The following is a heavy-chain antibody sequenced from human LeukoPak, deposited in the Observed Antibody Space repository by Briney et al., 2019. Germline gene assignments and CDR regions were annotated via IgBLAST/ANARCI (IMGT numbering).Heavy chain of an antibody. CDR1: GFTFSSYA. CDR2: ISYDGINR. CDR3: ARDPGGPRDY. Sequence: GGSLRLSCAASGFTFSSYAFHWVRQAPGKGLEWVALISYDGINRYYADSVKGRFTISRDNSKNTLYLQMNSLRAEDTAVYYCARDPGGPRDYWGQGTLVIVSS. J-gene: IGHJ4*02. V-gene: IGHV3-30*04. D-gene: IGHD4-23*01.